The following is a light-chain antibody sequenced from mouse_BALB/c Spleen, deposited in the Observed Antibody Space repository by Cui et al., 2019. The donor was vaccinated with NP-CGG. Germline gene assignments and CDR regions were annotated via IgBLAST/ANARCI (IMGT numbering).Light chain of an antibody. CDR2: GTN. CDR1: TGAVTTTNY. Sequence: VVAQEAVLTTSPGETVTLTCRSSTGAVTTTNYANWVQEKPDHLFTGLIGGTNNRVPGVPARFSGSLIGDKAALTITGAQTEDEAIYFCALWYSNHWVFGGGTKLTVL. J-gene: IGLJ1*01. V-gene: IGLV1*01. CDR3: ALWYSNHWV.